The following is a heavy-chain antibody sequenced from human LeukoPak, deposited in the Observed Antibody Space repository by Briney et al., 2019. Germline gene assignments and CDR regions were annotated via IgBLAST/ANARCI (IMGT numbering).Heavy chain of an antibody. CDR1: GYTFTSYY. CDR3: ARVWSSGAYCGGDCYSPLDY. CDR2: INPSGGST. Sequence: GASVKVSCKASGYTFTSYYMHWVRQAPGQGLEWSGIINPSGGSTSYAQKLQGRITMTRDTSTSTVYMELSSLRSEDTAVYYCARVWSSGAYCGGDCYSPLDYWGQGTLVTVSS. D-gene: IGHD2-21*02. J-gene: IGHJ4*02. V-gene: IGHV1-46*01.